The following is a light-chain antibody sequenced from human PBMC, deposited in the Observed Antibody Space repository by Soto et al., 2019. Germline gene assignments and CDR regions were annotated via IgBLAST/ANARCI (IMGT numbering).Light chain of an antibody. CDR3: EAWDDSLNGAV. V-gene: IGLV1-44*01. CDR2: SNN. Sequence: QSVLTQPPSASGTPGQRVTISCSGSSSNIGSYTVNWYQQLPGTAPKLLIYSNNQRPSGVPDRFSGYKSGTAASLAISGLQSEDEADYYCEAWDDSLNGAVFGGGTQLTVL. CDR1: SSNIGSYT. J-gene: IGLJ7*01.